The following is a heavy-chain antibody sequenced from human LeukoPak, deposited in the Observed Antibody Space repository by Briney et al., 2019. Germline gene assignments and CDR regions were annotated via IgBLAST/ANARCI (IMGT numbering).Heavy chain of an antibody. CDR3: AGGSDYF. V-gene: IGHV3-23*01. J-gene: IGHJ4*02. CDR2: ISDSGDRT. CDR1: GITFNKHG. D-gene: IGHD2-21*01. Sequence: GGSLRLSCAASGITFNKHGMSWVRQAPGKGLEWVSGISDSGDRTYYADSANGRFTISRDNSKDTLYLQMDSLRAEDTAVYYCAGGSDYFWGQGTQVIVSS.